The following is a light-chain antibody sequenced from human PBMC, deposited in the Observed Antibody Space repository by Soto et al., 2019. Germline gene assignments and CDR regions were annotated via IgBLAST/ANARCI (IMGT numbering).Light chain of an antibody. CDR1: SSDVGAYNY. V-gene: IGLV2-8*01. Sequence: QSALTQPPSASGSPGQSVTISCTGTSSDVGAYNYVSWYQQHPGKAPKPMIYEVSKRPSGVPDRFSGSKSGNTASLTVSGLQAEDEADYYCSSYAGSNNYVFGTGTKLTVL. CDR3: SSYAGSNNYV. CDR2: EVS. J-gene: IGLJ1*01.